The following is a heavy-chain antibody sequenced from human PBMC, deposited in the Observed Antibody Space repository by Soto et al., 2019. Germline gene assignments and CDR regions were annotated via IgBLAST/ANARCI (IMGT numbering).Heavy chain of an antibody. Sequence: SETLSLACAVSGGSISSGGYSWSWIRQPPGKGLEWIGSIYYSGSTYYNPSLKSRVTISVDTSKNQFSLKLSSVTAADTAVYYCARRIVATETIDYWGQGTLVTVSS. J-gene: IGHJ4*02. D-gene: IGHD5-12*01. CDR2: IYYSGST. V-gene: IGHV4-30-2*03. CDR3: ARRIVATETIDY. CDR1: GGSISSGGYS.